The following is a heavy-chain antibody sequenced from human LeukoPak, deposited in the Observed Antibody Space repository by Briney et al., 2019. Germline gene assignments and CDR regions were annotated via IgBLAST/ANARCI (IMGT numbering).Heavy chain of an antibody. D-gene: IGHD3-10*01. CDR2: ISNSSSTI. V-gene: IGHV3-48*03. CDR1: GFTFSSYE. J-gene: IGHJ4*02. Sequence: GGSLRLSCAASGFTFSSYEMNWVRQAPGKGLEWVSYISNSSSTIYYADSVKGRFTISRDNAKNSLYLQMNSLRAEDTAVYYCATGITMVRGNDYYWGQGTLVTVSS. CDR3: ATGITMVRGNDYY.